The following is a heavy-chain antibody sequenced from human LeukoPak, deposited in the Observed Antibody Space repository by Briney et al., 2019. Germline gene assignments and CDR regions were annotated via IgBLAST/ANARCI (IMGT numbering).Heavy chain of an antibody. Sequence: SETLSLTCAVSGGSISSGGYSWSWIRQPPGKGLEWIGYIYHSGSTYYNPSFKSRVTISVDRSKNQFSLKLSSVTAADTAVYYCATKRYSYGYHYWGQGTLVTVSS. J-gene: IGHJ4*02. CDR3: ATKRYSYGYHY. D-gene: IGHD5-18*01. CDR1: GGSISSGGYS. V-gene: IGHV4-30-2*01. CDR2: IYHSGST.